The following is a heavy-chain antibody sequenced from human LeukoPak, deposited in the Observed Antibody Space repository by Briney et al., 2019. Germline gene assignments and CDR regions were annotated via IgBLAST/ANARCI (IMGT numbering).Heavy chain of an antibody. CDR3: AKGGDSSSWFCHH. CDR2: ISYDGSNK. Sequence: PGGSLRLSCAASGLTFSSYAMHWVRQAPGKGLEWVAVISYDGSNKYYADSVKGRFTISRDNSKNTVYLQMNSLRGEDTAVYYCAKGGDSSSWFCHHWGQGTLVTVSS. V-gene: IGHV3-30*18. J-gene: IGHJ1*01. D-gene: IGHD6-13*01. CDR1: GLTFSSYA.